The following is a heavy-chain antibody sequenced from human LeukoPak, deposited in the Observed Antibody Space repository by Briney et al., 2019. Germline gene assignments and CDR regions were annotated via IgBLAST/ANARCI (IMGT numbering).Heavy chain of an antibody. CDR2: IYSGGST. D-gene: IGHD3-22*01. CDR1: GFTVSSNY. J-gene: IGHJ4*02. CDR3: ASSGYYFGDYFDY. Sequence: GGSLRLSCAASGFTVSSNYMSWVRQAPGKGLEWVSVIYSGGSTYYADSVKGRFTISRDNSKNTLYLQMNSLRAEDTAVYYCASSGYYFGDYFDYWGQGTLVTVSS. V-gene: IGHV3-53*01.